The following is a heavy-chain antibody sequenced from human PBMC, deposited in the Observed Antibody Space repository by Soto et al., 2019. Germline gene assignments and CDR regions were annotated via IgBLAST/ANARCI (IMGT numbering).Heavy chain of an antibody. CDR1: GFTFNTYA. D-gene: IGHD3-10*01. V-gene: IGHV3-30*04. CDR3: ARGAITVLRGVDY. Sequence: QVHLEESGGGVVHPGRSLRLSCAASGFTFNTYAVHWVRQAPGKRLEWVAVVSSDGSNKYYSDSVKGRFSISRDNSNNTLSLQMNSLRTEDTAVYYCARGAITVLRGVDYWGRGTLVTVSS. CDR2: VSSDGSNK. J-gene: IGHJ4*02.